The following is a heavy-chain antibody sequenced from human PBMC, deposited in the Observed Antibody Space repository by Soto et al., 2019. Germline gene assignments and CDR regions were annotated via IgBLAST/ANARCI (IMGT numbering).Heavy chain of an antibody. D-gene: IGHD5-12*01. CDR1: GYSFTSYW. V-gene: IGHV5-51*01. CDR2: IYPGDSDT. Sequence: GESLKISCKGSGYSFTSYWIGWVRQMPGKGLEWMGIIYPGDSDTRYSPSFQGQVTISAAKSISTAYLQWSSLKASDTAMYYCARHGSGYDPGNINWFDPWGQGTLVTVSS. CDR3: ARHGSGYDPGNINWFDP. J-gene: IGHJ5*02.